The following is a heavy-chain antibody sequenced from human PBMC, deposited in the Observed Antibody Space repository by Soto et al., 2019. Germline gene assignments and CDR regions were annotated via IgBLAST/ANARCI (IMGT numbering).Heavy chain of an antibody. CDR1: GGSISGSPSY. CDR3: AGQIYSSSGYYFDY. V-gene: IGHV4-39*01. Sequence: QLQLQGSGPGLVKPSETLSLTCTVSGGSISGSPSYWGWIRQPPGKGLEWIGSVYYIGNTYYSPSLTTRVTISVDTSKNQFSLKLTSVTAADTALYYCAGQIYSSSGYYFDYWGQGTLVTVSS. CDR2: VYYIGNT. J-gene: IGHJ4*02. D-gene: IGHD6-6*01.